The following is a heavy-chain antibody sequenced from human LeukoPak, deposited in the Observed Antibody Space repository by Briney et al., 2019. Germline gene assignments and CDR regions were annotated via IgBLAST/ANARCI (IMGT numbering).Heavy chain of an antibody. J-gene: IGHJ4*02. V-gene: IGHV3-48*03. D-gene: IGHD6-13*01. CDR3: ARDLFRYSSLLDC. CDR1: GFTFSNYE. Sequence: GGSLRLSCAASGFTFSNYEMNWVRQAPGKGLEWVSYISSSGSTIYYADSVKGRFTISRDNAKNSLYLQMNSLRAEDTAVYYCARDLFRYSSLLDCWGQGTLVTVSS. CDR2: ISSSGSTI.